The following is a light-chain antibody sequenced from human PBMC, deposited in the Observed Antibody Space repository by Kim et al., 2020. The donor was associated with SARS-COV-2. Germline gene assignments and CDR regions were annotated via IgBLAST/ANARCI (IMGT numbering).Light chain of an antibody. J-gene: IGLJ2*01. CDR2: EDD. CDR1: SGGIDDNY. Sequence: GKTVTSPRTLSSGGIDDNYVQWYQQRPGGVPTTVIYEDDQSPSGVSDRFSGSIDNSSNSASLTISGLRTEDEADYYCQSYNRDNVIFGGGTQLTVL. V-gene: IGLV6-57*03. CDR3: QSYNRDNVI.